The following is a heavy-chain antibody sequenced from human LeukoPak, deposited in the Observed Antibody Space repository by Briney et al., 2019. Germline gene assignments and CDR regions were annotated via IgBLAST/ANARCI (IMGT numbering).Heavy chain of an antibody. D-gene: IGHD6-19*01. J-gene: IGHJ5*02. CDR1: GGTFSSYA. CDR2: IIPIFGTA. V-gene: IGHV1-69*13. Sequence: SVNVSCKASGGTFSSYAISWVRQAPGQGLEWMGGIIPIFGTANYAQKFQGRVTITADESTSTAYMELSSLRSEDTAVYYCARDSSGWYRGFDPWGQGTLVTVSS. CDR3: ARDSSGWYRGFDP.